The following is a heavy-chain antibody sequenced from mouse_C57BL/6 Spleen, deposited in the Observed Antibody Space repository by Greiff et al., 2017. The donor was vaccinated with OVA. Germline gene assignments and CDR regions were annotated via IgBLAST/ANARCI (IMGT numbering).Heavy chain of an antibody. CDR3: ARPVPHYFDY. V-gene: IGHV1-81*01. CDR2: IYPRSGNT. J-gene: IGHJ2*01. CDR1: GYTFTSYG. Sequence: VMLVESGAELARPGASVKLSCKASGYTFTSYGISWVKQRTGQGLEWIGEIYPRSGNTYYNEKFKGKATLTADKSSSTAYMELRSLTSEDSAVYFCARPVPHYFDYWGQGTTLTVSS.